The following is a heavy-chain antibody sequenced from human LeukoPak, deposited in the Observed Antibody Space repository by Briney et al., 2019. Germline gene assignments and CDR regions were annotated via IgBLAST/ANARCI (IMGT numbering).Heavy chain of an antibody. CDR1: GGSFSGYY. Sequence: SETLSLTCAVYGGSFSGYYWSWIRQPPGKGLEWIGEINHSGSTNYNPSLKSRVTISVDTSKNQFSLKLSSVTAADTAVYYCARGAAEPIVVVPAAKGAIDYWGQGTLVTVSS. CDR3: ARGAAEPIVVVPAAKGAIDY. D-gene: IGHD2-2*01. J-gene: IGHJ4*02. CDR2: INHSGST. V-gene: IGHV4-34*01.